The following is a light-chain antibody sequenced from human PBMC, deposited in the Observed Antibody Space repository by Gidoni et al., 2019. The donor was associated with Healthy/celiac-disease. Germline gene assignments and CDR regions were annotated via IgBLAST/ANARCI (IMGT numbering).Light chain of an antibody. V-gene: IGKV1-39*01. CDR2: SAS. J-gene: IGKJ1*01. CDR3: QQSYSTTWT. CDR1: QSISSY. Sequence: DLQMTQSPSSLSPSVGDRVTITCRASQSISSYLNWYQQKPGKAPKLLIYSASTLQRGVPSRFSGSGSGTDFTLTISSLQPEDFATYYCQQSYSTTWTFXQXTKVEIK.